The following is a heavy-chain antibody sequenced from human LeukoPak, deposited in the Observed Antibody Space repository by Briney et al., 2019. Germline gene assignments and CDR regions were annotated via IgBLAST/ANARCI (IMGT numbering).Heavy chain of an antibody. D-gene: IGHD2/OR15-2a*01. CDR1: GGTFSSYA. Sequence: ASVKVSCKASGGTFSSYAISWVRQAPGQGLEWMGGIIPIFGTANYAQKFQGRVTVTRDMPTSTVYMDLSSLKSDDTAVYYCAYEYPNTGSFDYWGQGALVTVSS. J-gene: IGHJ4*02. V-gene: IGHV1-69*05. CDR3: AYEYPNTGSFDY. CDR2: IIPIFGTA.